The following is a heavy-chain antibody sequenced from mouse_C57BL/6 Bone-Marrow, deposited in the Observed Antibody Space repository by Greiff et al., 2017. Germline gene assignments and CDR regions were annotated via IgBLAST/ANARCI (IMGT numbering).Heavy chain of an antibody. CDR1: GFTFSSYG. CDR2: ISSGGSYT. CDR3: ARHAYGPLFAY. Sequence: EVQVVESGGDLVKPGGSLKLSCAASGFTFSSYGMSWVRQTPDKRLEWVATISSGGSYTYYPDSVKGRFTISRDNAKNTRYLQMSSLKSEDTAMYYCARHAYGPLFAYWGQGTLVTVSA. J-gene: IGHJ3*01. V-gene: IGHV5-6*01. D-gene: IGHD1-1*01.